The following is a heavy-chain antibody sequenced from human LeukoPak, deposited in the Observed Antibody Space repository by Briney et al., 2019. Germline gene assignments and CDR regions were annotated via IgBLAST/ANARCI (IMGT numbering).Heavy chain of an antibody. D-gene: IGHD6-13*01. J-gene: IGHJ5*02. CDR1: AFTFSSYA. CDR3: GKHSTRWSYENWFDP. CDR2: ITTSGGST. Sequence: PGGSLRLSCAASAFTFSSYAMTWVRQAPGKGLEWVSSITTSGGSTYYADSVKGRFTISRDNSKNTLYLQMNSLRAEDSAVYYCGKHSTRWSYENWFDPWGQGTLVTVSS. V-gene: IGHV3-23*01.